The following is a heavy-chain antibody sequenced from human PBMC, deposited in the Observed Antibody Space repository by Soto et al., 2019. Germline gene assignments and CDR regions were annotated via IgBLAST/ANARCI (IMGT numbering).Heavy chain of an antibody. Sequence: ASVKVSCKASGGTFSSYAISWVRQAPGQGLEWMGGIIPIFGTANYAQKFQGRVTITADESTSTAYMELSSLRSEGTAVYYCARSKGGSSSGAFFDYWGQGTLVTVSS. J-gene: IGHJ4*02. V-gene: IGHV1-69*13. CDR1: GGTFSSYA. CDR3: ARSKGGSSSGAFFDY. CDR2: IIPIFGTA. D-gene: IGHD6-6*01.